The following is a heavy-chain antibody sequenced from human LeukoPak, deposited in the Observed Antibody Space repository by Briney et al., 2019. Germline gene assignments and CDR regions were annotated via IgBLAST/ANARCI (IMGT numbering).Heavy chain of an antibody. Sequence: SETLYLTCTVSGGSISSYYWSWIRQPPGKGLEWIGYIYYSGSTNYNPSLKSRVTISVDTSKNQFSLKLSSVTAADTAVYYWARVVWGSYRYANWGQGTLVTVSS. CDR3: ARVVWGSYRYAN. D-gene: IGHD3-16*02. V-gene: IGHV4-59*01. CDR1: GGSISSYY. CDR2: IYYSGST. J-gene: IGHJ4*02.